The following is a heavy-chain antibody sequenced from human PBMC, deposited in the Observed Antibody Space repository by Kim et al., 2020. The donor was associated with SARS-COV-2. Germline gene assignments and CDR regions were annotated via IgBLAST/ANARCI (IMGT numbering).Heavy chain of an antibody. V-gene: IGHV3-11*06. J-gene: IGHJ6*02. CDR3: ARAPGEFGIVVHGMDV. CDR1: GFTFSDYY. CDR2: ISSSSSYT. D-gene: IGHD3-22*01. Sequence: GGSLRLSCAASGFTFSDYYMSWIRQAPGKGLEWVSYISSSSSYTNYADSVKGRFTISRDNAKNSLYLQMNSLRAEDTAVYYCARAPGEFGIVVHGMDVWGQGTTVTVSS.